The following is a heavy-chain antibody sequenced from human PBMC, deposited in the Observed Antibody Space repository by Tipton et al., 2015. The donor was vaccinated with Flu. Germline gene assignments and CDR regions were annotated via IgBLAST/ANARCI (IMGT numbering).Heavy chain of an antibody. Sequence: SLRLSCTVSGGSIGVTTYYWGWIRQPPGKGLEYIGSVYYTGGTYLNPSLKSRVTVSIDTSKKQFSLKLNSVTAADTAVYYCARLSLSFNAFDIWGQGTTVIVSS. CDR3: ARLSLSFNAFDI. D-gene: IGHD2/OR15-2a*01. CDR2: VYYTGGT. CDR1: GGSIGVTTYY. J-gene: IGHJ3*02. V-gene: IGHV4-39*07.